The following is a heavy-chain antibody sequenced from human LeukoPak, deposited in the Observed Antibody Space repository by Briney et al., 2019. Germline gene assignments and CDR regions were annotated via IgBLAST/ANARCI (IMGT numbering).Heavy chain of an antibody. D-gene: IGHD3-22*01. Sequence: GGSLRLSCAASGFTFSSYAMSWIRQAPGKGLEWVSYISSSGSTIYYADSVKGRFTISRDNAKNSLYLQMNSLRAEDTAVYYCARVRADSSGYYLYYFDYWGQGTLVTVSS. V-gene: IGHV3-11*01. CDR3: ARVRADSSGYYLYYFDY. CDR2: ISSSGSTI. J-gene: IGHJ4*02. CDR1: GFTFSSYA.